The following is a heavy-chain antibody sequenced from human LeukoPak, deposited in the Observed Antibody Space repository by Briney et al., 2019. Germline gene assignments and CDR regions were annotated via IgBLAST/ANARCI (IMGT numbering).Heavy chain of an antibody. D-gene: IGHD3-10*01. J-gene: IGHJ4*02. Sequence: GGSLRLSCAASGFTFSSYWMHWVRQVPGKGLVWVSRINSDGSSTSYADSVKGRFTISRDNAKNTLYLQMNSLRAEDTAVYYCAREYGFRGVKTLDYWGQGTLATVSS. CDR1: GFTFSSYW. CDR3: AREYGFRGVKTLDY. V-gene: IGHV3-74*01. CDR2: INSDGSST.